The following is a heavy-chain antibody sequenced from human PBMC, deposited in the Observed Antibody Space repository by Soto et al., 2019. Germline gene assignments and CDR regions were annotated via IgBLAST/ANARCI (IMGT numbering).Heavy chain of an antibody. V-gene: IGHV4-59*01. CDR1: GGSIIGYY. D-gene: IGHD6-19*01. CDR2: IYYTGST. CDR3: ARALAVAGFDC. Sequence: NPSETLSLTCSVSGGSIIGYYWSWIRQPPGKGLEWIGYIYYTGSTNYNPSLKSRVTISVDTSKNQFSLNLSSVTAADTAVYYCARALAVAGFDCWGQGALATVSS. J-gene: IGHJ4*02.